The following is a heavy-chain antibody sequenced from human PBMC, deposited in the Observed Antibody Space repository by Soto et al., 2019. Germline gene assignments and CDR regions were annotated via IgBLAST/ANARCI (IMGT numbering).Heavy chain of an antibody. Sequence: SETLSLTCAVYGGSFSGYYWSWIRQPPGKGLEWIGEINHSGSTNYNPSLKSRVTISVDTSKNQFSLKLSSVTAADTAVYYCARGTRRFHYYYGMDVWGQGTTVTVSS. CDR3: ARGTRRFHYYYGMDV. CDR1: GGSFSGYY. V-gene: IGHV4-34*01. J-gene: IGHJ6*02. CDR2: INHSGST.